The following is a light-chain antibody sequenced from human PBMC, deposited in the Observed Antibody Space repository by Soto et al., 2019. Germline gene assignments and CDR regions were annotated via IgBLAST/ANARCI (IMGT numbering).Light chain of an antibody. CDR1: SSNIGAGYN. J-gene: IGLJ2*01. CDR3: QSYDTSPSGHVV. V-gene: IGLV1-40*01. Sequence: QSVLTQAPSVSGAPGQRVTISCTGSSSNIGAGYNVHWYQQFPGAAPKLLIYGNNNRPSGVPDRFSAFASGTAASLAITGLQAEDEAEYYCQSYDTSPSGHVVFGGVTKLTVL. CDR2: GNN.